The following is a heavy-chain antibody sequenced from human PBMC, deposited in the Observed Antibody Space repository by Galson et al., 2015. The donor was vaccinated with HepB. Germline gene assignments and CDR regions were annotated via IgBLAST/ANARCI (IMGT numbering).Heavy chain of an antibody. J-gene: IGHJ3*02. V-gene: IGHV1-58*02. CDR3: AAETLSGVFAFDI. CDR1: GFTFTSSA. Sequence: SVKVSCNASGFTFTSSAMQWVRQARGQRLEWIGWIVVGSGNTNYAQKFQERVPITRDMSTSTAYMELSSLRSEDTAVYYCAAETLSGVFAFDIWGQGTMVTVSS. CDR2: IVVGSGNT. D-gene: IGHD3-10*01.